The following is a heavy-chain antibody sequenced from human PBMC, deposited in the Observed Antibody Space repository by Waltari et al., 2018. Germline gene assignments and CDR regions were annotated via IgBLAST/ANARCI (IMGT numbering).Heavy chain of an antibody. V-gene: IGHV1-18*01. CDR1: GYTFTSYG. CDR2: ISTYNGNT. CDR3: ARVAPPLVVVVAANFDY. J-gene: IGHJ4*02. D-gene: IGHD2-15*01. Sequence: QVQLVQSGAEVKKPGASVKVSCKASGYTFTSYGISWVRQATGQGLEWMGWISTYNGNTNYAQKLQGRVTMTTDTSTSTAYMELRSLRSDDTAVYYCARVAPPLVVVVAANFDYWGQGTLVTVSS.